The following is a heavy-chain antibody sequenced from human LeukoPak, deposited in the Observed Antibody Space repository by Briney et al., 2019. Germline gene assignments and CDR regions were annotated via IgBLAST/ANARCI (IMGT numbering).Heavy chain of an antibody. J-gene: IGHJ1*01. V-gene: IGHV5-10-1*01. CDR2: IDPSDSFT. CDR3: ARRYSSGWYSNAEYFQH. Sequence: GESLKISCKASGYFFTNYWISWVRPMPGKGLEWMGRIDPSDSFTNYSPSFQGHVTISTDKSISTAYLQWTSVRASDTAIYYCARRYSSGWYSNAEYFQHWGQGTLVTVSS. CDR1: GYFFTNYW. D-gene: IGHD6-19*01.